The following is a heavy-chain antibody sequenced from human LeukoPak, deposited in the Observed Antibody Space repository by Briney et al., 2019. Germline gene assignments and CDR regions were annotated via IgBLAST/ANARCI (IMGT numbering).Heavy chain of an antibody. J-gene: IGHJ4*02. CDR2: IKQDGSEK. D-gene: IGHD4-17*01. Sequence: PGGSLRLSCAASGFAFSSYWMSWVRQAPGKGLEWVANIKQDGSEKYYVDSVKGRFTVSRDNAKNSLYLQMNSLRAEDTAVYYCARVRLRRRFGDFDYWGQGTLVTVSS. CDR1: GFAFSSYW. CDR3: ARVRLRRRFGDFDY. V-gene: IGHV3-7*01.